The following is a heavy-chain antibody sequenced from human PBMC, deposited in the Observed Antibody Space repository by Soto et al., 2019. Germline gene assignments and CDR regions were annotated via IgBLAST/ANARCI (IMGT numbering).Heavy chain of an antibody. V-gene: IGHV3-11*05. CDR1: GFTFSDHY. D-gene: IGHD2-2*01. CDR3: ARDYESYYATDY. J-gene: IGHJ4*02. CDR2: ISSFDVYT. Sequence: QVRLEESGGGLVQPGGSLRLYCAASGFTFSDHYMSWIRQAPGKGLEWISYISSFDVYTSYADSVKGRFTISRDNAKNSLYLQMNNLRVEDTAVYYCARDYESYYATDYWGRGTLVTVSS.